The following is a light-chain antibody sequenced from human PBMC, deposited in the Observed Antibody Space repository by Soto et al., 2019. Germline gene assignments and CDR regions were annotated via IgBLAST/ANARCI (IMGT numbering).Light chain of an antibody. J-gene: IGLJ2*01. CDR2: EVT. CDR3: NSYTNTAARV. V-gene: IGLV2-14*03. Sequence: QSALTQPASVSGSPGQSITISCTGTSSDIGANKYVSWYQQHPGKAPKVMIYEVTNRPSGISNRFSGSKSGNTAFLTISGLQAEDEADYYCNSYTNTAARVFGGGTQLTVL. CDR1: SSDIGANKY.